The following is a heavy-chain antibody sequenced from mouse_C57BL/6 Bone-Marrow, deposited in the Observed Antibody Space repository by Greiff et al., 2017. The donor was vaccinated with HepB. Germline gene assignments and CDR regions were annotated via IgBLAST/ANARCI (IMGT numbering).Heavy chain of an antibody. J-gene: IGHJ1*03. V-gene: IGHV6-3*01. CDR3: TGSKSYWYFDV. D-gene: IGHD1-3*01. CDR2: IRLKSDNYAT. Sequence: DVMLVESGGGLVQPGGSMKLSCVASGFTFSNYWMNWVRQSPEKGLEWVAQIRLKSDNYATHYAESVKGRFTISRDDSKSSVYLQMNNLRAEDTGIYYCTGSKSYWYFDVWGTGTTVTVSS. CDR1: GFTFSNYW.